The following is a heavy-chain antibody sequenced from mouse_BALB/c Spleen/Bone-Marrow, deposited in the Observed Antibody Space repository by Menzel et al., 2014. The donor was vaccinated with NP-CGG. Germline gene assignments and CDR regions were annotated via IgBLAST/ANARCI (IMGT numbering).Heavy chain of an antibody. CDR1: GYSITSGYY. D-gene: IGHD2-1*01. V-gene: IGHV3-6*02. J-gene: IGHJ4*01. CDR3: ARYGNYNAMDY. Sequence: EVKLMESGPGLVKPSPPLSLTCSVTGYSITSGYYWNWIRQFPGNKLEWIGYISYDGSNNYNPSLKNRISITRDTSKNQFFLKLNSVTTEDTATDYCARYGNYNAMDYWGQGTPVTVSS. CDR2: ISYDGSN.